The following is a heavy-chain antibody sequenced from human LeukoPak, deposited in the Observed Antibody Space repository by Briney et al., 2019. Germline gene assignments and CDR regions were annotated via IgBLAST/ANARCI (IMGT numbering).Heavy chain of an antibody. CDR2: IYYSGST. V-gene: IGHV4-59*01. Sequence: SETLSLTCTVSGGSISSYYWSWIRQPPGKGLEWIGYIYYSGSTNYNPSLKSRVTISVDTSKNQFSLKLSSVTAADTAVYYCARGWQQWLAYYFDYWGQGTLVTVSS. CDR1: GGSISSYY. CDR3: ARGWQQWLAYYFDY. J-gene: IGHJ4*02. D-gene: IGHD6-19*01.